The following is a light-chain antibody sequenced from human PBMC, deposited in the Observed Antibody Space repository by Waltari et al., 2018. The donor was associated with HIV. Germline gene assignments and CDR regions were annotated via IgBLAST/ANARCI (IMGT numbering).Light chain of an antibody. CDR1: NVGSKG. J-gene: IGLJ3*02. CDR2: YDR. CDR3: QVWDSSSDHRGV. V-gene: IGLV3-21*04. Sequence: SYVVSQPPSVSVAPGQTARMTCEGNNVGSKGVHWYQKKPDQAPILVIYYDRDRPSGIPERFSGSNFGNTATRTITSVEAGDEADYYCQVWDSSSDHRGVFGGGTKLTVL.